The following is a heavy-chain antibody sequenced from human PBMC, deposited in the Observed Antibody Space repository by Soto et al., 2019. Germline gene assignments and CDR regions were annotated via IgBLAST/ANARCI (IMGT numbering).Heavy chain of an antibody. Sequence: QVQLVQSGAEVKKPGSSVKVSCTASGGTFNSYTINWVRQAPGQRLEWVGRVNPIVGMSTSASKFQGRVTMTADKSTTKAYMDLSGLRSDDTAVYCCAISYGSGSTHFDSWGQGPLVTVSS. CDR3: AISYGSGSTHFDS. D-gene: IGHD3-10*01. V-gene: IGHV1-69*02. CDR1: GGTFNSYT. CDR2: VNPIVGMS. J-gene: IGHJ4*02.